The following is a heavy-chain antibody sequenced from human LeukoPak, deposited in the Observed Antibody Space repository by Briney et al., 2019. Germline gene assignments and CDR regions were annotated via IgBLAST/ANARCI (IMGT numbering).Heavy chain of an antibody. V-gene: IGHV3-23*01. J-gene: IGHJ4*02. CDR2: ISGSGGST. D-gene: IGHD3-3*01. CDR3: AKNYDFWSAYLNY. Sequence: PGGSLRLSCAASGFTFSSYAMSWVRQALGKGLEWVSAISGSGGSTYYADSVKGRFTISRDNSKNTLYLQMNSLRAEDTAVYYCAKNYDFWSAYLNYWGQGALVTVSS. CDR1: GFTFSSYA.